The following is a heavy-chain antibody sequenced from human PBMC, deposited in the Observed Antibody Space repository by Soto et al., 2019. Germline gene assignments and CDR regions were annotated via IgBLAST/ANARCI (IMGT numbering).Heavy chain of an antibody. J-gene: IGHJ4*01. V-gene: IGHV4-59*01. CDR3: ARDRTVTHYFDY. CDR2: IYYSGST. Sequence: SETLSLTCTVSGGSISSYYWSWIRQPPGKGLEWIGYIYYSGSTNYNPSLKSRVTISVDTSKNQFSLKLSSVTAAATAVYYCARDRTVTHYFDYSGHGTLATVSS. CDR1: GGSISSYY. D-gene: IGHD4-17*01.